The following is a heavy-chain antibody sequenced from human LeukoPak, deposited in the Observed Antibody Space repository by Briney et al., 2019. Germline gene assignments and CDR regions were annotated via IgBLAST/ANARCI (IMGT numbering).Heavy chain of an antibody. V-gene: IGHV3-33*01. CDR1: GFTFSSYG. D-gene: IGHD3-16*01. CDR2: IWYDRSNK. CDR3: ARDWGKGDY. J-gene: IGHJ4*02. Sequence: GGSLRLSCAASGFTFSSYGMHWVRQAPGKGLEWVSLIWYDRSNKYYADSVKGRFTISRDNSKNTLYLQMNSLRAEDTAVYYCARDWGKGDYWGQGTLVTVSS.